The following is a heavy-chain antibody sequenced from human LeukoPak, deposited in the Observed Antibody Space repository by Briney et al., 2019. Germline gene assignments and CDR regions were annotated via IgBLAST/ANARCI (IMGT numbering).Heavy chain of an antibody. CDR1: GFTFSSYG. D-gene: IGHD2-2*01. V-gene: IGHV3-30*18. J-gene: IGHJ6*02. CDR3: AKEPLSCSSTGCYYYYSYCMDV. Sequence: PGGSLRLSCAASGFTFSSYGMHWVRQAPGKGLEWVAVISNDGSTIYYADSVKGRFTISRDNSKNSLYLQMNSLRAEDTAVYYCAKEPLSCSSTGCYYYYSYCMDVWGQGTSVTVYS. CDR2: ISNDGSTI.